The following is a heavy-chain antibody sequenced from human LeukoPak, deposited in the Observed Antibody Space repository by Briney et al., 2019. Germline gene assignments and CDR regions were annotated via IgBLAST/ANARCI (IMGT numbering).Heavy chain of an antibody. J-gene: IGHJ4*02. CDR2: ITSSSSFI. Sequence: TGGSLRLSCAASGFTFSSFNMNWVRQAPGKGLEWVSSITSSSSFIYYGDSVKGRFTISRDNAKNSLFLQMNSLRAEDTAVYYCARASWYSSGWYEDSPFDYWGQGTPVTVSS. V-gene: IGHV3-21*01. CDR3: ARASWYSSGWYEDSPFDY. CDR1: GFTFSSFN. D-gene: IGHD6-19*01.